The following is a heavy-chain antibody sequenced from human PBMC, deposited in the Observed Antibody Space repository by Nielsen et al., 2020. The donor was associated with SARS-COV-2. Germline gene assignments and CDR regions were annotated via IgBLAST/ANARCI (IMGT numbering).Heavy chain of an antibody. V-gene: IGHV3-7*05. D-gene: IGHD6-25*01. CDR2: IKQDGSEK. CDR3: ARAAAGTSDYFDS. Sequence: GGSLRLSCAASGFTFSSYWMSWVRQAPGKGLEWVANIKQDGSEKYYVDSVKGRFTISRDNSKNSLYLQLNSVRPEDSGVYFCARAAAGTSDYFDSWGQGTLVTVSS. J-gene: IGHJ4*02. CDR1: GFTFSSYW.